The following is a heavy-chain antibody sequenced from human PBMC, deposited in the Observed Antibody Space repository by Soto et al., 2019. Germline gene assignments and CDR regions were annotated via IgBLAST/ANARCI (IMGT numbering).Heavy chain of an antibody. V-gene: IGHV1-69*13. CDR3: ARVLRSYAYYYYYGMDV. D-gene: IGHD2-2*01. CDR2: IIPIFGTA. Sequence: ASVKVSCKASGGTFSSYAISWVRQAPGQGLEWMGGIIPIFGTANYAQKFQGRVTITADESTSTAYMELSSLRSEDTAVYYCARVLRSYAYYYYYGMDVWRQGTTVTVS. J-gene: IGHJ6*02. CDR1: GGTFSSYA.